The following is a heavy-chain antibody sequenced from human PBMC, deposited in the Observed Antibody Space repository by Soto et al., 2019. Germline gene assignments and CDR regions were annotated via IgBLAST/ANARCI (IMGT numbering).Heavy chain of an antibody. J-gene: IGHJ4*02. V-gene: IGHV4-59*08. Sequence: SETLSLTCTVSGGSLSSYYWNWIRQPPGKGLEWIGYIYYSGSTNYNPSFKSRVTISVDTSKNQFSLKLSSMTAADAAVYFCARGGVVADNYLDFWGQGAQVTVSS. CDR1: GGSLSSYY. CDR2: IYYSGST. CDR3: ARGGVVADNYLDF. D-gene: IGHD2-15*01.